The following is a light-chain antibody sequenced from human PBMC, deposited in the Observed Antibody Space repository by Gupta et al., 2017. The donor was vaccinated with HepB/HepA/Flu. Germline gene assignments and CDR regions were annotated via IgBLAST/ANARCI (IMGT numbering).Light chain of an antibody. CDR1: QRISSY. Sequence: DIQMTQSPSSLSASVGDRVTITCRASQRISSYLNWYQQKPGKAPKLLLYAASSLQSGVPSRFSGSGSGTDFTLTIRRLQPEDFATYYCQQSDGIPRSFGQGTKLEIK. CDR3: QQSDGIPRS. J-gene: IGKJ2*04. V-gene: IGKV1-39*01. CDR2: AAS.